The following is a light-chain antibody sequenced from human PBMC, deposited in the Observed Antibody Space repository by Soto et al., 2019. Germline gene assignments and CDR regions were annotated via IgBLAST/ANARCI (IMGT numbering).Light chain of an antibody. CDR2: GAS. J-gene: IGKJ5*01. Sequence: EIVLTQSPCTLSLSPGERATLSCRASHSVSSSYLAWYQQKPGQAPRLLIYGASSRATGIPDRFSGSGSGTDFTLTISRLEPEDFAVYYCQQYGSSPLITFGQGTRLEI. CDR3: QQYGSSPLIT. CDR1: HSVSSSY. V-gene: IGKV3-20*01.